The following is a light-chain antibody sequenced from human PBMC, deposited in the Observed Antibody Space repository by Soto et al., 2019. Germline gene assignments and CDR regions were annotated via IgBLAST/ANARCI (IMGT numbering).Light chain of an antibody. V-gene: IGLV2-14*01. CDR1: SSDVGGYNY. Sequence: QSVLTQPASVSGSPGQSITLSCTGTSSDVGGYNYVSWYQQHSGKAPKLLIYDVTNRPSGVSNRFSGSKSGNTAYLTISGLQAEDEAVYYCSSYASSSAVVFGGGTTLTVL. CDR2: DVT. CDR3: SSYASSSAVV. J-gene: IGLJ2*01.